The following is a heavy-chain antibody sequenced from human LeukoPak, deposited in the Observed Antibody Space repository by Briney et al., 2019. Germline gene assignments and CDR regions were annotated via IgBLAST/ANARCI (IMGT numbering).Heavy chain of an antibody. J-gene: IGHJ4*02. CDR2: IWDDGSNK. V-gene: IGHV3-33*01. CDR1: GFTFSSYG. CDR3: ARVRDYYDSSGPDY. D-gene: IGHD3-22*01. Sequence: GRSLRLSCAAAGFTFSSYGMHWVRQAPGKGLEWGAVIWDDGSNKYYADSVKGRFTISRDNSKNTLYLQMNSLRAEDTAVYYCARVRDYYDSSGPDYWGQGTLVTVSS.